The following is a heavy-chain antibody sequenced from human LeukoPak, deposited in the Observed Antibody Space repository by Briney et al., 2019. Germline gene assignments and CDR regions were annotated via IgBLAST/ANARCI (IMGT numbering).Heavy chain of an antibody. Sequence: SETLSLTCAVYGGSFSGYYWSWIRQPPGKGLEWIGEINHSGSTNYNPSLKSRVTISVDTSMNQFSLKLSSVTAADTAVYYCARGWGSGYLDYWGQGTLVTVSS. CDR2: INHSGST. D-gene: IGHD3-16*01. CDR3: ARGWGSGYLDY. V-gene: IGHV4-34*01. J-gene: IGHJ4*02. CDR1: GGSFSGYY.